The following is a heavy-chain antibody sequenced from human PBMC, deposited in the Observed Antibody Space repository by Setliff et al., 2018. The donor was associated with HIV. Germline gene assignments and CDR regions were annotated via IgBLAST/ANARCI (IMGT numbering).Heavy chain of an antibody. CDR3: ARGLAVAGKSYYSYYYMDV. D-gene: IGHD6-19*01. V-gene: IGHV1-8*01. J-gene: IGHJ6*03. Sequence: GASVKVSCKASGYTFTSYDINWVRQATGQGLEWMGWMNPNSGNTGYAQKFQGRVTMTRNTSISTAYMELSSLRSEDTAVYYCARGLAVAGKSYYSYYYMDVWGKGTTVTAP. CDR1: GYTFTSYD. CDR2: MNPNSGNT.